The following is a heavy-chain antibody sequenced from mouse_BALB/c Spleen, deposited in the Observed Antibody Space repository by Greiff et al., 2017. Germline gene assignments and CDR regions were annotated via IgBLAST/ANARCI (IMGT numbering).Heavy chain of an antibody. CDR1: GYTFTSYW. CDR3: ARGGYYGPYY. CDR2: IDPSDSYT. Sequence: QVQLQQSGAELVKPGASVKLSCKASGYTFTSYWMHWVKQRPGQGLEWIGEIDPSDSYTNYNQKFKGKATLTVDKSSSTAYMQLSSLTSEDSAVYYCARGGYYGPYYWGQGTTLTVSS. V-gene: IGHV1-69*02. J-gene: IGHJ2*01. D-gene: IGHD1-1*01.